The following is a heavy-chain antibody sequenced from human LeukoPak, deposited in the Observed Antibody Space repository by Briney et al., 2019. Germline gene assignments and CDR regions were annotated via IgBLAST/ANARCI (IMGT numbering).Heavy chain of an antibody. CDR2: ISYDGSNK. CDR3: ARAFTYCSSTSCPAMDV. D-gene: IGHD2-2*01. V-gene: IGHV3-30*01. Sequence: PGGSLRLSCAASGFTFSSYAMHWVRQAPGKGLEWVAVISYDGSNKYYADSVKGRFTISRDNSKNTLYLQMNSLRAEDTAVYYCARAFTYCSSTSCPAMDVWGKGTTVTVSS. CDR1: GFTFSSYA. J-gene: IGHJ6*04.